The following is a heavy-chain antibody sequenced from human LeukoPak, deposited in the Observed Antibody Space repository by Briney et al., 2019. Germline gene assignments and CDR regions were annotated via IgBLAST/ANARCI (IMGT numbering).Heavy chain of an antibody. CDR3: ARHGPGEGLFVVVPAAVDY. J-gene: IGHJ4*02. D-gene: IGHD2-2*01. CDR1: GGSISSGGYS. V-gene: IGHV4-30-2*03. Sequence: SQTLSLTCAVSGGSISSGGYSWSWIWQPPGKGLEWIGYIYHSGSTYYNPSLKSRVTISVDTSKNQFSLKLSSVTAADTAVYYCARHGPGEGLFVVVPAAVDYWGQGTLVTVSS. CDR2: IYHSGST.